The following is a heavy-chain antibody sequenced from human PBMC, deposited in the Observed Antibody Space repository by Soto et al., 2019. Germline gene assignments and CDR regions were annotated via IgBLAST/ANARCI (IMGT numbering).Heavy chain of an antibody. CDR2: ISSSSSTI. CDR1: GFTSSSYS. CDR3: ARDIRCSYWYYVDY. J-gene: IGHJ4*02. D-gene: IGHD2-8*02. Sequence: EVHLVESGGGLVQPGGSLRLSCAASGFTSSSYSMNWVRQAPGKGLEWVSYISSSSSTIYYADSVKGRFTISRDNAKNSLYLQMNSLRAGDTAVYYCARDIRCSYWYYVDYWGQGTLVTVAS. V-gene: IGHV3-48*01.